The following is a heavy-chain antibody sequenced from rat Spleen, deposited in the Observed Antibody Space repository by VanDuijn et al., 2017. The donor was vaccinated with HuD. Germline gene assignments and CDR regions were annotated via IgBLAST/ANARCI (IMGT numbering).Heavy chain of an antibody. CDR3: TREFAY. CDR2: ISYDDTST. Sequence: EVQLVEYDGGLVQPGRSLKLSCVASGFTFSDYYMAWVRQAPTKGLEWVATISYDDTSTYYRDSVKGRFTISRDNAKNTLYLQMDSLRSEDTATYYCTREFAYWGQGTLVTVSS. J-gene: IGHJ3*01. CDR1: GFTFSDYY. V-gene: IGHV5-29*01.